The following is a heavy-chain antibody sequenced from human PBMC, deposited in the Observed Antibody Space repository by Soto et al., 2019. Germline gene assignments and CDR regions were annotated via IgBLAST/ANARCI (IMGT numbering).Heavy chain of an antibody. V-gene: IGHV3-23*01. J-gene: IGHJ4*02. D-gene: IGHD4-4*01. CDR3: AKVHLTSNYLAGWGYDY. CDR1: GFTFSSYA. Sequence: GGSLRLSCAASGFTFSSYAMSWVRQAPGKGLEWVSAISGSGGSTYYADSVKGRFTISRDNSKNTLYLQMNSLRAEDTAVYYCAKVHLTSNYLAGWGYDYWGQGTLVTVSS. CDR2: ISGSGGST.